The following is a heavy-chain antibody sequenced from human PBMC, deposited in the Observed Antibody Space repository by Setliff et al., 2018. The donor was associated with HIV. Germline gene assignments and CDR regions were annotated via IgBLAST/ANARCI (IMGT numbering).Heavy chain of an antibody. CDR3: ARDDHYYDSGSYYSDWYFDL. V-gene: IGHV1-69*13. CDR2: IIPIFGST. Sequence: GASVKVSCKASGGTFSNYAISWVRQAPGQGLEWMGGIIPIFGSTKYAQKFQGRVTITADESTSTADMELSSLRSEDTAVYYCARDDHYYDSGSYYSDWYFDLW. J-gene: IGHJ2*01. D-gene: IGHD3-10*01. CDR1: GGTFSNYA.